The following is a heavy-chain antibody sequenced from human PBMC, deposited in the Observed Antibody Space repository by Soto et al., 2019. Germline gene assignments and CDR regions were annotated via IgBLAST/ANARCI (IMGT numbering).Heavy chain of an antibody. V-gene: IGHV3-23*01. CDR2: ISGSGGST. CDR3: AKRVQLWSEFDY. D-gene: IGHD5-18*01. Sequence: GGSLRLSCAASGFTFSSYAMSWVRQAPGKGLEWVSAISGSGGSTYYADSVKGWFTISRDNSKNTLYLQMNSLRAEDTAVYYCAKRVQLWSEFDYWGQGTLVTVSS. CDR1: GFTFSSYA. J-gene: IGHJ4*02.